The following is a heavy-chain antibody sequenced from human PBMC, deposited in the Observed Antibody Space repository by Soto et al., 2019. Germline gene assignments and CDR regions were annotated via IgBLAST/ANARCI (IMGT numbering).Heavy chain of an antibody. CDR2: IDPSDSYT. V-gene: IGHV5-10-1*01. CDR1: GNRFTSYL. J-gene: IGHJ4*02. D-gene: IGHD6-13*01. CDR3: AKSHEIAAAGTREAY. Sequence: XDSLKVSWQCSGNRFTSYLISLVLQMPGKGLEWMGRIDPSDSYTNYSPSFQGHVTISADKSISTAYLQWSSLKASDTAMYYCAKSHEIAAAGTREAYWGQGTLVTVYS.